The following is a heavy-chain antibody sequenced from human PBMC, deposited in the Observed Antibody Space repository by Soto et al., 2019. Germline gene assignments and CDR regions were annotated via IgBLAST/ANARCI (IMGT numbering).Heavy chain of an antibody. V-gene: IGHV1-18*01. CDR3: AMVDVYVTPSPQDV. CDR2: INTYNGNT. J-gene: IGHJ6*02. D-gene: IGHD3-16*01. CDR1: GYTFTRYG. Sequence: QVQLVQSGAEVKNPGASVKVSCKASGYTFTRYGIGWARQAPGQGLEWMGWINTYNGNTNYAQNVPGRVTLTTDTSTSTAYMELRSLRSNDTAIYYCAMVDVYVTPSPQDVWGQGTTVIVSS.